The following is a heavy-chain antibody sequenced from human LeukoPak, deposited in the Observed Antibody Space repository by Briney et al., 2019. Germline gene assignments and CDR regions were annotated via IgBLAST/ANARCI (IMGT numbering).Heavy chain of an antibody. Sequence: GGSLRLSCTTSGFTFGDYTMSWSRQAPGKGLEWVGFIRTKAFGGTPEYAASVKGRFTISRDDSTSIAYLQMNSLKTEDTAVYYCSRGAAAGITGWFDPWGQGTLVTVSS. CDR2: IRTKAFGGTP. J-gene: IGHJ5*02. V-gene: IGHV3-49*03. D-gene: IGHD6-13*01. CDR3: SRGAAAGITGWFDP. CDR1: GFTFGDYT.